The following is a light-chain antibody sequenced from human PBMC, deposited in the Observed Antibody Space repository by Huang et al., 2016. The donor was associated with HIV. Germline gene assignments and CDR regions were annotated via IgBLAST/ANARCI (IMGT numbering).Light chain of an antibody. J-gene: IGKJ4*01. V-gene: IGKV3-11*01. CDR3: QQRSSGVT. Sequence: IVLTQSPATLSWYPGERVTLSCRASQSVGNYIAWYQQHPGQSPRLLIYDTSYRATGTPGRFSGSGSGTDFALTISNLESEDFAVYYCQQRSSGVTFGGGTKVQVK. CDR1: QSVGNY. CDR2: DTS.